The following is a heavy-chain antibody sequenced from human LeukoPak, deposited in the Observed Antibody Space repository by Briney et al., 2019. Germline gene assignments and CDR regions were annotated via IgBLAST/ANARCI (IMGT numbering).Heavy chain of an antibody. CDR1: GYSISSGYY. V-gene: IGHV4-38-2*02. Sequence: SETLSLTCTVSGYSISSGYYWAWIRQPPGKGLEWIGSIYHSGITDHNPSLKSRVTISVDTSNNQFSLKMSPVTAADTAVYYCARDRIVQPIDYWGQGALVTVSS. CDR2: IYHSGIT. D-gene: IGHD2/OR15-2a*01. J-gene: IGHJ4*02. CDR3: ARDRIVQPIDY.